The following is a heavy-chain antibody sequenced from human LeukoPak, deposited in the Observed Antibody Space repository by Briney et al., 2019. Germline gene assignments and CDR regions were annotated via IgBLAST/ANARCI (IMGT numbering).Heavy chain of an antibody. J-gene: IGHJ4*02. D-gene: IGHD2-15*01. Sequence: SETLSLTCTVSGGSISSGGYYWSWIRQPPGKGLEWIGYIYHSGSTYYNPSLKSRVTISVDRSKNQFSLKLSSVTAADTAVYYCAREDSADYFDYWGQGTLVTVSS. V-gene: IGHV4-30-2*01. CDR1: GGSISSGGYY. CDR2: IYHSGST. CDR3: AREDSADYFDY.